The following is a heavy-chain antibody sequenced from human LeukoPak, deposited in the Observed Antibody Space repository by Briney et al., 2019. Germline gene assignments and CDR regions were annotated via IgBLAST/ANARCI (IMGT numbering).Heavy chain of an antibody. CDR3: ARVPISYGYSVSLSDGY. D-gene: IGHD5-18*01. J-gene: IGHJ4*02. CDR2: ISAYNGNT. CDR1: GYTFNTYG. Sequence: GASVKVSCKASGYTFNTYGISWVRQAPGQGLEWMGWISAYNGNTNYAQKLQGRVTMTTDTSTSTAYMELRSLRSDDTAVYYCARVPISYGYSVSLSDGYWGQGTLVTVSS. V-gene: IGHV1-18*01.